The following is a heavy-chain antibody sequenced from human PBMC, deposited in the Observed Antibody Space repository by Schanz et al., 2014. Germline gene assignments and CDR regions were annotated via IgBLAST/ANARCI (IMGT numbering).Heavy chain of an antibody. CDR3: ARDNYYGSGSCAY. CDR1: GFTFSKYW. CDR2: IKQDGSEK. D-gene: IGHD3-10*01. V-gene: IGHV3-7*04. Sequence: EVQLVESGGGLVKPGGSLRLSCGGSGFTFSKYWMSWVRQAPGKGLEWVANIKQDGSEKYYVDAVKGRFTISRDNAKNSMYLHMKSLRGEDTAVYYCARDNYYGSGSCAYWGQGTLVTVSS. J-gene: IGHJ4*02.